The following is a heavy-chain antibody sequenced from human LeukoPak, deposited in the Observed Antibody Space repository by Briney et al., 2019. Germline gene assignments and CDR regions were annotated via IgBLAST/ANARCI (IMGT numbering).Heavy chain of an antibody. J-gene: IGHJ3*02. CDR1: GFTVSSNY. D-gene: IGHD3-22*01. V-gene: IGHV3-53*01. CDR2: IYSGGST. Sequence: HGGSLRLSCAASGFTVSSNYMSWVRQAPGKGRGWVSVIYSGGSTYYADSVKGRFTISRDNSKNTLYLQMNSLRAEDTAVYYCARAAHYYDAFDIWGQGTMVTVSS. CDR3: ARAAHYYDAFDI.